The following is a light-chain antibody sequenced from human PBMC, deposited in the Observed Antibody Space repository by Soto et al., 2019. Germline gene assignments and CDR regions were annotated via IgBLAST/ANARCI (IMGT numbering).Light chain of an antibody. CDR3: QSADSSGNVV. CDR1: ALPKQY. CDR2: KDS. Sequence: SYELTQPPSVSVSPGQTARITCSGDALPKQYAYWYQQKPGQAPVLVISKDSERPSGIPERFSGSSSGTTVTLTISGVQAEDEADYYCQSADSSGNVVFGGGTKLTVL. J-gene: IGLJ2*01. V-gene: IGLV3-25*03.